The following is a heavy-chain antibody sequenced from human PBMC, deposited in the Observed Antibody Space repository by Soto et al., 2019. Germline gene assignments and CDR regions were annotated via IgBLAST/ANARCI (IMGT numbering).Heavy chain of an antibody. CDR3: ARAMVRGLNFYYDYGMDV. CDR1: GGSISSGDYY. D-gene: IGHD3-10*01. CDR2: IYYSGST. V-gene: IGHV4-30-4*01. Sequence: SETLSLTCTVSGGSISSGDYYGSWIRQPPGKGLEWIGYIYYSGSTNYSPSLKSRVTISVDTSKNLFSLKLSSVTAADTAVYYCARAMVRGLNFYYDYGMDVWGQGTTVTVSS. J-gene: IGHJ6*02.